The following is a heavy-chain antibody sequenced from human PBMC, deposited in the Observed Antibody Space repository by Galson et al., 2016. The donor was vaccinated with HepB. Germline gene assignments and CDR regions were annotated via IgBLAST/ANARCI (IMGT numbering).Heavy chain of an antibody. V-gene: IGHV3-23*01. CDR3: AKLIRTGSSGFDS. CDR2: IGGSGANI. J-gene: IGHJ4*02. Sequence: SLRLSCAASGFTFSNYAMSWVRQVPGKGLEWVSTIGGSGANIYIGDSVKGRFTISRDNSKNTLCLQMDSLRAEDAAVYFCAKLIRTGSSGFDSWGQGTLVTASS. D-gene: IGHD5-12*01. CDR1: GFTFSNYA.